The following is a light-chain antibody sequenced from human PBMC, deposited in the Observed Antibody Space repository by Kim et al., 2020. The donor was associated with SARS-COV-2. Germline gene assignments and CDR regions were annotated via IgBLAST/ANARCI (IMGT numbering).Light chain of an antibody. CDR2: QDS. J-gene: IGLJ2*01. CDR3: QAWDSSTVV. V-gene: IGLV3-1*01. CDR1: KLGDKY. Sequence: SVPPGQTASITCSGDKLGDKYACWYQQKPRQSPVLVIYQDSKRPSGIPERFSGSNSGNTATLTISGTQAMDEADYYCQAWDSSTVVFGGGTQLTVL.